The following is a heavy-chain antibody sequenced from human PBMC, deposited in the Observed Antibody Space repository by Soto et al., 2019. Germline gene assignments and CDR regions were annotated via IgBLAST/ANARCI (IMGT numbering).Heavy chain of an antibody. V-gene: IGHV1-69*02. CDR1: GGTFSSYT. Sequence: QVQLVQSGAEVKKPGSSVKVSCKASGGTFSSYTISWVRQAPGQGLEWMGRIIPILGIANYAQKFQGRVTITEDTSTSTAYMRLCCLRFEDTAVYYCAIFCGGECYDAFDIWGQGTMVTVSS. CDR2: IIPILGIA. J-gene: IGHJ3*02. D-gene: IGHD2-21*01. CDR3: AIFCGGECYDAFDI.